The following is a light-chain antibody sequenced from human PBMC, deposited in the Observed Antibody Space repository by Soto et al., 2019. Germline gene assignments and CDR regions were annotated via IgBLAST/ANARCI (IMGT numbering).Light chain of an antibody. V-gene: IGLV1-40*01. CDR2: GSS. CDR3: QSYDSSLSGSI. Sequence: QSVLTQPPSVSGAPGQRVTISCTGSSSNIGAGYDVHWYQQLPGTAPKLLIYGSSNRPSGVPDRFSGSKSGTSASLAITGLQAEDEADYYYQSYDSSLSGSIFGGGTKLTVL. J-gene: IGLJ2*01. CDR1: SSNIGAGYD.